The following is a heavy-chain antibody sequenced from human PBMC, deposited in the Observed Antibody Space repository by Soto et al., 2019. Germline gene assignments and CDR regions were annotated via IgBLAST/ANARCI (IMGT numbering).Heavy chain of an antibody. CDR2: INAGNGNT. Sequence: ASVKVSCKASGYTFTNYAMHWVRQAPGQRLEWMGWINAGNGNTKYSQKFQGRVTITRDTSASTAYMELSSLRSEDTAVYYCARALWGPAGHINWFDPWGQGTLVTVSS. CDR3: ARALWGPAGHINWFDP. V-gene: IGHV1-3*01. D-gene: IGHD2-2*01. CDR1: GYTFTNYA. J-gene: IGHJ5*02.